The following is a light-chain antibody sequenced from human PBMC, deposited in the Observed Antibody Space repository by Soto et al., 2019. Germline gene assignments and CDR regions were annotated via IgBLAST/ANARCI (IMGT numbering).Light chain of an antibody. V-gene: IGKV3-20*01. CDR2: VST. Sequence: EIVLTQSPATLSLSPGERATLSCRASQSVANNFLAWYQQRPGQPTRLLIYVSTTRAIVIPNRFSGSGSGTDFTLTISRLEPEDFAVYYCQQYSSSPHAFGRGPKVEIQ. J-gene: IGKJ2*01. CDR3: QQYSSSPHA. CDR1: QSVANNF.